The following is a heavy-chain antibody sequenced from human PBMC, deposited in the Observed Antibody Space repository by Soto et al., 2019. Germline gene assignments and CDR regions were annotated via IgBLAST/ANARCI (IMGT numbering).Heavy chain of an antibody. J-gene: IGHJ4*02. CDR1: GFNFNTYA. Sequence: GGSLILSCAASGFNFNTYAMSWVRQAPGKGLEWVSSINTKGGSTYYAASVRRRFSISRDNSKNTLYLQMDSLTAEDTAVYYCAQDNVGAIYYGSGNPFDHWGQGTLVTVS. CDR3: AQDNVGAIYYGSGNPFDH. D-gene: IGHD3-10*01. CDR2: INTKGGST. V-gene: IGHV3-23*01.